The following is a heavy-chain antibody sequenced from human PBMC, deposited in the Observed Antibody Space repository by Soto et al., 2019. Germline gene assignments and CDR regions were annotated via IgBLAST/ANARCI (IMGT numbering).Heavy chain of an antibody. D-gene: IGHD2-2*03. CDR3: ARDRNGYCSSTSCSTGWYFDL. J-gene: IGHJ2*01. V-gene: IGHV1-69*01. CDR1: GGTFSSYA. Sequence: QVQLVQSGAEVKKPGSSVKVSCKASGGTFSSYAISWVRQAPGQGLEWMGGIIPIFGTANYAQKFQGRVTITADESPSTAYMELSSLRSEDTAVYYCARDRNGYCSSTSCSTGWYFDLWGRGTLVTVSS. CDR2: IIPIFGTA.